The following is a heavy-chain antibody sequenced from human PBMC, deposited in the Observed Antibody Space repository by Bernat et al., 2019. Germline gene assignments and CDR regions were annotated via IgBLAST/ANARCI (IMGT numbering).Heavy chain of an antibody. V-gene: IGHV3-23*04. D-gene: IGHD2-15*01. J-gene: IGHJ4*02. CDR1: GFTFISYA. CDR2: ISGSGGST. CDR3: ATVTIKSQYCSGGSCYLAALDY. Sequence: EVQLVESGGGLVQPGGSLRLSCAASGFTFISYAMSWVRQAPGKGLEWVAGISGSGGSTDYADSVKGRFTISRDSSKNTLSLQMSSLRAEDTAVDYCATVTIKSQYCSGGSCYLAALDYWGQGTLVTVSS.